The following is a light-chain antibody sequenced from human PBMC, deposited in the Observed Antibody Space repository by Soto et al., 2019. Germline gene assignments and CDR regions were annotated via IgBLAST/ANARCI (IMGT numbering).Light chain of an antibody. J-gene: IGKJ2*01. CDR1: QSIISY. Sequence: DIQMTQSPSSLSASVGDRVTITCRASQSIISYLNWYQQKPGKAPKLLIYAASSLQSGVPSRFSGSGSGADFTLTINTLQPEDFAAYSCQQSYSSPYTFGQGTNLEIK. CDR3: QQSYSSPYT. CDR2: AAS. V-gene: IGKV1-39*01.